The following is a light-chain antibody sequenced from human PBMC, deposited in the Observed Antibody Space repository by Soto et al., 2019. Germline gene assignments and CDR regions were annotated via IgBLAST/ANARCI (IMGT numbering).Light chain of an antibody. J-gene: IGKJ5*01. CDR1: QSVSNS. Sequence: EIVLTQSPATLSLSPGERCTLSCLASQSVSNSLAWYQQRPGQSPRLLIYDASNRATGIPARFSGSGSGTDFTLTISSLEPEDFAVYYCQQRSNWPSITVGQGTRLDIK. V-gene: IGKV3-11*01. CDR3: QQRSNWPSIT. CDR2: DAS.